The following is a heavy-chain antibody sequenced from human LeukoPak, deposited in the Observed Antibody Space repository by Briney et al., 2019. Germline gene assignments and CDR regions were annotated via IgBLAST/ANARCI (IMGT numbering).Heavy chain of an antibody. CDR3: ARDPRGPTGYDSSGRDSFDY. J-gene: IGHJ4*02. CDR2: IRSSGSTI. Sequence: PGGSLRLSCAASGFTFSSYEMNWVRQVPGKGLEWVSYIRSSGSTIYYADSVKGRFTISRDNAKNSLYLQMSSLRAEDTAVYYCARDPRGPTGYDSSGRDSFDYWGQGTLVTVSS. CDR1: GFTFSSYE. D-gene: IGHD3-22*01. V-gene: IGHV3-48*03.